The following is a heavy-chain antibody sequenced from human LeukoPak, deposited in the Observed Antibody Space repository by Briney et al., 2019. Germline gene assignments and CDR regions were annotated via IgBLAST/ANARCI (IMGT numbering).Heavy chain of an antibody. Sequence: GGSLRLSCAASGLTFSSYSMNWVRQAPGRALEWVSSITSSGTYIFYADSVKGRFTISRDNAKNSLYLQMNSLGPEDTAVYYCARDRYSSSSRTYYYYMDVWGKGTTVTVSS. V-gene: IGHV3-21*01. CDR2: ITSSGTYI. D-gene: IGHD6-6*01. J-gene: IGHJ6*03. CDR1: GLTFSSYS. CDR3: ARDRYSSSSRTYYYYMDV.